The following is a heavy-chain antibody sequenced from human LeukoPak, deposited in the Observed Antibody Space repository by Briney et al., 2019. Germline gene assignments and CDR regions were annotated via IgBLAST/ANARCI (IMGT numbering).Heavy chain of an antibody. J-gene: IGHJ5*02. CDR1: GGTFSSYA. Sequence: ASVKVSCKASGGTFSSYAISWVRQAPGQGLEWMGGIIPIFGTANYAQKFQGRVTITADESTSTAYMELSSLRSEDTAVYYCARSGFDYGSGSYYNWFDPWGQGTLVTVSS. CDR2: IIPIFGTA. D-gene: IGHD3-10*01. CDR3: ARSGFDYGSGSYYNWFDP. V-gene: IGHV1-69*13.